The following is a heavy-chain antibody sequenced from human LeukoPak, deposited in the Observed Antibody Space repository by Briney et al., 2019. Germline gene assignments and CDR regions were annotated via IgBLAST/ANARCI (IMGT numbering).Heavy chain of an antibody. V-gene: IGHV3-9*01. CDR1: GFMFDDYA. CDR2: INGIGGGT. J-gene: IGHJ5*01. CDR3: AKWNRQPLVKGWFDS. D-gene: IGHD6-13*01. Sequence: PGGSLRLSCAASGFMFDDYAMHWVRQAPGKVLEWVSGINGIGGGTAYADSVKGRFTISRDNAKNSLYLQMNSLRLEDTALYFCAKWNRQPLVKGWFDSWGQGTLVTVSS.